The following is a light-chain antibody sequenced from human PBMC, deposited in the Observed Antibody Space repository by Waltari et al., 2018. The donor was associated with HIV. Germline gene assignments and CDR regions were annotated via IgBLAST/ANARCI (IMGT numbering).Light chain of an antibody. Sequence: VVMNQFPLYLPASLGEPASISCASNESLRHSNEYKYLNWYLQRPGQPPRLLIHLGTNRAFGVPTRFGGGASDTNFTLKIRRVEAGDVGLYYCMQTLRLPLTFGHGTRV. J-gene: IGKJ1*01. CDR3: MQTLRLPLT. CDR1: ESLRHSNEYKY. CDR2: LGT. V-gene: IGKV2-28*01.